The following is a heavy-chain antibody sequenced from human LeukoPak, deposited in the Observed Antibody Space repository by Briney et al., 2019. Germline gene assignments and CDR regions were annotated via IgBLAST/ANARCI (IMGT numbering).Heavy chain of an antibody. CDR3: ARGVEEYNWFDP. CDR2: INPNSGGT. V-gene: IGHV1-2*02. D-gene: IGHD2-2*01. CDR1: GYTFTGYY. Sequence: ASVKVSCKASGYTFTGYYMHWVRQAPGQGLEWMGWINPNSGGTNYAQKFQGRVTMTRDTSISTAYMELSSLRSEDTAVYYCARGVEEYNWFDPWGQGTLVTVSS. J-gene: IGHJ5*02.